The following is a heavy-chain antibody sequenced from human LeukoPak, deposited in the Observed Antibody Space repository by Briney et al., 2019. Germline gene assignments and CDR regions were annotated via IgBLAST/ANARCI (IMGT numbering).Heavy chain of an antibody. CDR1: GFTFSSYS. V-gene: IGHV3-21*01. J-gene: IGHJ3*02. Sequence: GGSLRLSCAASGFTFSSYSMNWVRQAPGKGLEWVSSISSSSSYIYYADSVKGRFTIYRDNAKNSLYLQMNSLRAEDTAVYYCARHKYQWELLAAFDIWGQGTMVTVSS. CDR2: ISSSSSYI. CDR3: ARHKYQWELLAAFDI. D-gene: IGHD1-26*01.